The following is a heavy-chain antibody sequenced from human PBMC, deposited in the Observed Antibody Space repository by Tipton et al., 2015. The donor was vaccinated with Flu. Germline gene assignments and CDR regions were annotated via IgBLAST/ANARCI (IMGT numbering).Heavy chain of an antibody. D-gene: IGHD1-14*01. Sequence: QLGQSGGGLSRPGGSLRLSCAVSGFTVSTSYMSWVRQPPGKGLEWVSNVYDDGRTYYADSVEGRFAISRDNSKNILYLQMNSLRTDDTAVDFCARDEGGTYPDWGQGTLVTVSS. J-gene: IGHJ4*02. CDR2: VYDDGRT. V-gene: IGHV3-53*01. CDR1: GFTVSTSY. CDR3: ARDEGGTYPD.